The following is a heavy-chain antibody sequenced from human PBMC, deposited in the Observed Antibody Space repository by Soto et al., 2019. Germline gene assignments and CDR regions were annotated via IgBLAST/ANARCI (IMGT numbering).Heavy chain of an antibody. V-gene: IGHV3-74*01. D-gene: IGHD4-17*01. J-gene: IGHJ4*02. CDR2: ITNDGRST. CDR1: GFTFSRYW. Sequence: EVQLVESGGGLVQPGESLRLSCAASGFTFSRYWMHWVRQGPGKGLVWVARITNDGRSTGYADSVKGRFTISRDNAKNTLYLQINSLRAEDTAVYYCAREGDGDYPVDYWGQGTLVTVSS. CDR3: AREGDGDYPVDY.